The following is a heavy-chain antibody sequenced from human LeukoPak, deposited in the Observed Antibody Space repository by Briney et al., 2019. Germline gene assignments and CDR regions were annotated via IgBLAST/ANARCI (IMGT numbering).Heavy chain of an antibody. CDR2: VYYTGST. CDR3: SRGSYDILTGYSTLGEY. J-gene: IGHJ4*02. CDR1: GGSISSSTYY. Sequence: SETLSLTCTVYGGSISSSTYYWGWIRQPPGKGLEWIGSVYYTGSTYYNPSLKSRITILLDTSKNQISLKLSSVTAADTAVYYCSRGSYDILTGYSTLGEYWGQGTLVTVSS. V-gene: IGHV4-39*01. D-gene: IGHD3-9*01.